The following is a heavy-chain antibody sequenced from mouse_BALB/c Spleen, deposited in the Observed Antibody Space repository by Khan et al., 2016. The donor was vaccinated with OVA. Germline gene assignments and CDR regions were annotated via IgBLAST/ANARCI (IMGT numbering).Heavy chain of an antibody. V-gene: IGHV3-2*02. CDR3: ARDGNWYFAV. J-gene: IGHJ1*01. CDR1: GSSIPSDYA. CDR2: IRNSGNT. D-gene: IGHD2-1*01. Sequence: EVKLVESGPGLVKPSQSLALTCTVSGSSIPSDYAWNWIRQFPGSKLEWMGYIRNSGNTSYNPSLKSRITITRDTSKNQFFLHLTSVTTEDTATYDRARDGNWYFAVWGAGTTVTVSS.